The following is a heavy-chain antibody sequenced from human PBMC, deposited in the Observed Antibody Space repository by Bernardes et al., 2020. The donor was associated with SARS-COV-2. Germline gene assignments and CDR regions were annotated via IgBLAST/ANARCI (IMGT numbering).Heavy chain of an antibody. CDR2: IYHSGST. CDR3: ARIDSSDYGGY. Sequence: SETLSLTCAVSGGSISSSNWWSCVRPPPGKGLEWIWEIYHSGSTNYNPSLKSTVFISVDKSKNQFSLKLSSVTAADTAVYYCARIDSSDYGGYWGQGTLVTVSS. CDR1: GGSISSSNW. D-gene: IGHD3-22*01. V-gene: IGHV4-4*02. J-gene: IGHJ4*02.